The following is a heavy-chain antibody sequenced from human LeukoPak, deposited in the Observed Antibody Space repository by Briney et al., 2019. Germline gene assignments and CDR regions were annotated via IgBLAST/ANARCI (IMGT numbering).Heavy chain of an antibody. J-gene: IGHJ3*02. CDR1: GFTFSKAW. D-gene: IGHD3-22*01. CDR2: IKSKTDGGTT. Sequence: KTGGSLRLSCAASGFTFSKAWMSWVRQAPGKGLEWVGRIKSKTDGGTTDYAAPVKGRFTISRDDSKNTLYLQMNSLKTEDTAVYYCTTFRYDSSGLDAFDIWGQGTMVTVSS. CDR3: TTFRYDSSGLDAFDI. V-gene: IGHV3-15*01.